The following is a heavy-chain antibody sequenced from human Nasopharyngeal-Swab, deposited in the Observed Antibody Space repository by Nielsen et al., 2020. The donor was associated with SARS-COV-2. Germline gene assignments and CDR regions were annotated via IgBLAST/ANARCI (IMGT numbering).Heavy chain of an antibody. D-gene: IGHD6-6*01. J-gene: IGHJ3*02. CDR1: GFTFSSYS. CDR2: ISSSSSTI. Sequence: GESLKISCAASGFTFSSYSMNWVRQAPGKGLEWVSYISSSSSTIYYADPVKGRFTISRDNAKNSLYLQMNSLRDEDTAVYYCARDGYSSSWYAFDIWGQGTMVTVSS. V-gene: IGHV3-48*02. CDR3: ARDGYSSSWYAFDI.